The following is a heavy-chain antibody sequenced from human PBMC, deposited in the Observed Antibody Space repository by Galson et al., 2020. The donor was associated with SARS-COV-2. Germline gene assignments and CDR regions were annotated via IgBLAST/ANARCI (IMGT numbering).Heavy chain of an antibody. CDR1: GFTFSNYA. D-gene: IGHD6-13*01. J-gene: IGHJ6*03. CDR3: AKEGWQQLGSDRYYYSDV. CDR2: ISASGNI. V-gene: IGHV3-23*01. Sequence: GESLKISCAASGFTFSNYAMGWVRQAPGTGLEWVSAISASGNIYYADFVKGRFTISRDNSKNTLSLQMNSLRAEDTALYYCAKEGWQQLGSDRYYYSDVCGKGTTVTVSS.